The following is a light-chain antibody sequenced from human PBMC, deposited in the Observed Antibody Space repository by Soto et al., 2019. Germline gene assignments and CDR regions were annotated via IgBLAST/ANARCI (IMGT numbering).Light chain of an antibody. V-gene: IGKV3-15*01. Sequence: EIVMTQSPATLSVSPGDTATLSCRASQSIGSNVGWYQQKPGQAPRLLIYGASTRATGISAMFSGSGSGTEFSLTISSLQSEDLAVYYCQQYNTWSLITFGQGTRLEIK. J-gene: IGKJ5*01. CDR2: GAS. CDR3: QQYNTWSLIT. CDR1: QSIGSN.